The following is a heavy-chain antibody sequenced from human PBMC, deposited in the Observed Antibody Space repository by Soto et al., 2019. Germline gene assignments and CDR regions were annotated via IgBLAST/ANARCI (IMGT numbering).Heavy chain of an antibody. V-gene: IGHV3-74*01. D-gene: IGHD3-16*01. CDR2: INSDGSST. CDR1: GFTFSSYW. Sequence: EVQLVESGGGLVQPGGSLRLSCAASGFTFSSYWMHWVRQAPGKGLVWVSRINSDGSSTNYADSVKGRFTISRDNAKNTVYLQMNSLRGEDTAVYYCARGLRYYYGMDVWGQGTTVTVS. J-gene: IGHJ6*02. CDR3: ARGLRYYYGMDV.